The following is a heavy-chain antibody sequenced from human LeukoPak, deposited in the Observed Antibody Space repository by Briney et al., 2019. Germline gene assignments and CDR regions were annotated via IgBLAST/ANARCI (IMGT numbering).Heavy chain of an antibody. CDR2: SNPSGGST. CDR3: ARDNSYWSFDL. CDR1: EYTLTTYT. D-gene: IGHD1-26*01. J-gene: IGHJ4*02. Sequence: ASVKVSCKAPEYTLTTYTLHWVRQAPGQGLEWMGISNPSGGSTRYAQKFQGRITMTRDTSTSTVYMELSSLISDDTAVYYCARDNSYWSFDLWGQGTLVTVSS. V-gene: IGHV1-46*01.